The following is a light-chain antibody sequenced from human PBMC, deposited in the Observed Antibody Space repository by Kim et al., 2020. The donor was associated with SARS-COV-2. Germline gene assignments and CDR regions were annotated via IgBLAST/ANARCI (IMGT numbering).Light chain of an antibody. CDR3: NSRDSSGNHLV. CDR2: GKN. Sequence: SSELTQDPAVSVALGQTVRITCQGDSLRSYYASWYQQKPGQAPVLGITGKNNRPSGIPDRFSGSSSGNTASLTITGAQAEYEAAYYCNSRDSSGNHLVFG. CDR1: SLRSYY. V-gene: IGLV3-19*01. J-gene: IGLJ3*02.